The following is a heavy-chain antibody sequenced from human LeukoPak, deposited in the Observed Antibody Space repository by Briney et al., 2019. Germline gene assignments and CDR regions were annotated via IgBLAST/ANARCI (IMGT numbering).Heavy chain of an antibody. CDR2: IIPIFGTA. V-gene: IGHV1-69*13. Sequence: ASVKVSCKAPGGTFSSYAISWVRQAPGQGLEWMGGIIPIFGTANYAQKFQGRVTITADESTSTAYMELSSLRSEDTAVYYCASFNWDLLYFDYWGQGTLVTVSS. CDR3: ASFNWDLLYFDY. J-gene: IGHJ4*02. CDR1: GGTFSSYA. D-gene: IGHD7-27*01.